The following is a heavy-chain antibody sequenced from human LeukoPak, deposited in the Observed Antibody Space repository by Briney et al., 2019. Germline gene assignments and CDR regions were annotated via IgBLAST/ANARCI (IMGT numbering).Heavy chain of an antibody. Sequence: PSETLSLTCAVYGGSFSGYYWSWIRQPPGKGLEWIGEINHSGSTNYNPSLKSRVTISVDTSKNQFSLKLSSVTVADTAVYYCASHIYDSSGYYYYFDYWGQGTLVTVSS. D-gene: IGHD3-22*01. CDR1: GGSFSGYY. V-gene: IGHV4-34*01. J-gene: IGHJ4*02. CDR3: ASHIYDSSGYYYYFDY. CDR2: INHSGST.